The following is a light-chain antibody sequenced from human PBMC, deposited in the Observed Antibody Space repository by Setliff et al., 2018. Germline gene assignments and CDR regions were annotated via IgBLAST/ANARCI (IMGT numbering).Light chain of an antibody. CDR1: SSNIGSNT. J-gene: IGLJ2*01. CDR2: RNN. CDR3: AAWDDSLNGPV. Sequence: QSVLTQPPSASGTPGQRVTISCSGSSSNIGSNTVNWYQQLPGTAPKLPIYRNNQRPSGVPDRFSGSKSGTSASLAISGLQSEDEADYYCAAWDDSLNGPVFGGGTK. V-gene: IGLV1-44*01.